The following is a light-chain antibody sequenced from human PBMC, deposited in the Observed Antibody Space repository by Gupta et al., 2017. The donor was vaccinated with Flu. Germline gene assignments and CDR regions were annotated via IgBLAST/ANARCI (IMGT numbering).Light chain of an antibody. CDR3: QQRYYITCT. CDR2: AVS. V-gene: IGKV1-12*01. CDR1: QSIGGF. Sequence: PSSVSGVVGAGVGITCRASQSIGGFLGWYQQKTGKVPKNLIVAVSNLQSGVPSRGSGSGFGTDVSLTTTGLQAEDVATYYCQQRYYITCTFGHGTKVQI. J-gene: IGKJ3*01.